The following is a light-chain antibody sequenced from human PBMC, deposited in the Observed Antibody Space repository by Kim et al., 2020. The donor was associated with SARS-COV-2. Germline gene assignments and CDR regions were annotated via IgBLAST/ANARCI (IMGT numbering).Light chain of an antibody. CDR3: AAWDDSLSVL. Sequence: PGQRVNISCSGSSSNIGTQYVSWYQHLPGTAPKLLIYRNDQRPSGVPDRFSASKSGTSASLAISGLRSEDEADYYCAAWDDSLSVLFGGGTQLTVL. CDR1: SSNIGTQY. CDR2: RND. V-gene: IGLV1-47*01. J-gene: IGLJ2*01.